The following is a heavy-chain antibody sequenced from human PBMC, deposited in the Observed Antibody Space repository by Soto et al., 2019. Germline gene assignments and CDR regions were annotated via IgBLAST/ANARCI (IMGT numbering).Heavy chain of an antibody. D-gene: IGHD3-10*01. CDR2: IYYSGST. J-gene: IGHJ4*02. Sequence: SETLSLTCTVSGGSISSSSYYWGWIRQPPGKGLEWIGSIYYSGSTYYNPSLKSRVTISVDTSKNQFSLKLSSVTAADTAVYYCATLGIRVRGDNFDYWGQGTLVTVSS. CDR3: ATLGIRVRGDNFDY. V-gene: IGHV4-39*01. CDR1: GGSISSSSYY.